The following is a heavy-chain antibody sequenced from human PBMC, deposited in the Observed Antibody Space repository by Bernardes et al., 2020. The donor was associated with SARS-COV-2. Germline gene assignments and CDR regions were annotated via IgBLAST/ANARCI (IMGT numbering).Heavy chain of an antibody. CDR2: IYYSGST. Sequence: SETLSLTCTVSGGSISSSSYYWGWIRQPPGKGLEWIGSIYYSGSTYYNPSLKSRVTISVDTSKNQFSLKLSSVTAADTAVYYCAMITTRPDDFWSGYYLTGPENYYYYGMDVWGQGTTVTVSS. V-gene: IGHV4-39*01. J-gene: IGHJ6*02. CDR3: AMITTRPDDFWSGYYLTGPENYYYYGMDV. D-gene: IGHD3-3*01. CDR1: GGSISSSSYY.